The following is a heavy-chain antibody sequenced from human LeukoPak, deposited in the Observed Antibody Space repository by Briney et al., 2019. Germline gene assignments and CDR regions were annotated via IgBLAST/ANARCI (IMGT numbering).Heavy chain of an antibody. J-gene: IGHJ4*02. CDR1: GGSFSGYY. Sequence: SETLSLTCAVYGGSFSGYYWSWIRQPPGKGLEWIGSIYYSKNTYYNPSLKSRVTISADTSKNQFYLTLGSVSATDTTVYYCVSPRGFSYGYFDYWGQGTLVTVSS. D-gene: IGHD5-18*01. CDR3: VSPRGFSYGYFDY. V-gene: IGHV4-34*01. CDR2: IYYSKNT.